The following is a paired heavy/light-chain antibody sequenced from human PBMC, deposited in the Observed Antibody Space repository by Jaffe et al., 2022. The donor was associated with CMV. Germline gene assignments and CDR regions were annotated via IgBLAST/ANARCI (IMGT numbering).Light chain of an antibody. CDR2: KDS. J-gene: IGLJ2*01. V-gene: IGLV3-25*03. Sequence: SYELTQPPSVSVSPGQTARITCSGDALPKQYAYWYQQKPGQAPVLVIYKDSERPSGIPERFSGSSSGTTVTLTISGVQAEDEADYYCQSADSSGTYEVFGGGTKLTVL. CDR3: QSADSSGTYEV. CDR1: ALPKQY.
Heavy chain of an antibody. V-gene: IGHV1-18*04. D-gene: IGHD3-22*01. Sequence: QVQLVQSGAEVKKPGASVKVSCKASGYTFTSYGISWVRQAPGQGLEWMGWISAYNGNTNYAQKLQGRVTMTTDTSTSTAYMELRSLRSDDTAVYYCARGPTYYYDSSGYYIQGIFDYWGQGTLVTVSS. CDR2: ISAYNGNT. J-gene: IGHJ4*02. CDR3: ARGPTYYYDSSGYYIQGIFDY. CDR1: GYTFTSYG.